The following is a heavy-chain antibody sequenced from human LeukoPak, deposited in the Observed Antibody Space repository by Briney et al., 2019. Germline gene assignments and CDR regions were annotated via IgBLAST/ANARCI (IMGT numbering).Heavy chain of an antibody. CDR2: IDSDGNT. D-gene: IGHD3-3*01. J-gene: IGHJ4*02. Sequence: PGGSLRLSCAASGFTVNNNYMTWVRQAPGKGLGWVSVIDSDGNTYYADSVMGRFSISRDNSKKMVFLQMNSLRAEDTAVYYCARGLHDLWRGHMGYWGQGTLVTVSS. CDR1: GFTVNNNY. CDR3: ARGLHDLWRGHMGY. V-gene: IGHV3-53*01.